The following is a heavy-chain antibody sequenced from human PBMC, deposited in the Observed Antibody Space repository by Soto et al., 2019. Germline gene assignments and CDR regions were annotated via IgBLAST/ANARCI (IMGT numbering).Heavy chain of an antibody. CDR2: IKSKTDGGTT. V-gene: IGHV3-15*01. CDR1: GFTFSNAW. D-gene: IGHD5-12*01. CDR3: TTDVEWLRFFPNWFDP. J-gene: IGHJ5*02. Sequence: GGSLRLSCAASGFTFSNAWMSWVRQAPGKGLEWVGRIKSKTDGGTTDYAAPVKGRFTISRDDSKNTLYLQMNSLKTEDTAVYYCTTDVEWLRFFPNWFDPWGQGTLVTVSS.